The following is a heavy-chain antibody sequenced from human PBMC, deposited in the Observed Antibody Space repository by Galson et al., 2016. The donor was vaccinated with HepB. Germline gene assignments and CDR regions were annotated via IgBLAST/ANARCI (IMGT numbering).Heavy chain of an antibody. J-gene: IGHJ6*02. CDR3: AGGLRGINIYYGMDV. D-gene: IGHD3-10*01. V-gene: IGHV5-51*01. CDR1: EYRFTSYW. Sequence: QSGADVKKPGESLKISCKASEYRFTSYWIGWVRQMPGKGLEWMGIIHPRDSYTKYSPSFQGRVTFSADESISTAYLQWNSLKAADTAMYYCAGGLRGINIYYGMDVWGQGTTVTVSS. CDR2: IHPRDSYT.